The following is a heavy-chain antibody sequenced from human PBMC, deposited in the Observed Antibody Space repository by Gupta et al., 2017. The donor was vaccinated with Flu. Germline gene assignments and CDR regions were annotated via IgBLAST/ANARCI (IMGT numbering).Heavy chain of an antibody. CDR2: IAADDTVK. V-gene: IGHV3-7*01. J-gene: IGHJ4*02. CDR3: ARNRGWQQFDY. Sequence: EEQLVEYGGGLVQPGGSLRLSCAASCSRLRCSWMHWVSRAPGKGLEWVANIAADDTVKNYADSVKGRFTISRDDAKDSLYLQMNSLRDEDTGIYYCARNRGWQQFDYWGQGALVTVSS. D-gene: IGHD3-10*01. CDR1: CSRLRCSW.